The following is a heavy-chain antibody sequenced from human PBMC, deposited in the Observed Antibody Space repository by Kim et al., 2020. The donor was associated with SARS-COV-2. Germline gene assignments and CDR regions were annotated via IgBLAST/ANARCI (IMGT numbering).Heavy chain of an antibody. J-gene: IGHJ6*03. Sequence: GGSLRLSCAASGFTFSSYAMSWVRQAPGKGLEWVSAISGSGGSTYYADSVKGRFTISRDNSKNTLYLQMNSLRAEDTAVYYCAKAIKKGIYYYYMDVWGKGTTVTVSS. CDR1: GFTFSSYA. V-gene: IGHV3-23*01. CDR3: AKAIKKGIYYYYMDV. CDR2: ISGSGGST. D-gene: IGHD1-20*01.